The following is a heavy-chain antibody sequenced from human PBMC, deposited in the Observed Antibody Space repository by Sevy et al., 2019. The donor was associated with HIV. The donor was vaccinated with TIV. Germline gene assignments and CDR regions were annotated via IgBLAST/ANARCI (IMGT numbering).Heavy chain of an antibody. J-gene: IGHJ4*02. V-gene: IGHV4-34*01. CDR2: INHSGST. Sequence: SETLSLTCAVYGGSFSGYYWSWIRQPPGKGLEWIGEINHSGSTNYNPSLKSRVTISVDTSKNQFSLKLSSVTAADTAVYYGARYRVAGNFDFWGQVTLVTVSS. D-gene: IGHD6-19*01. CDR1: GGSFSGYY. CDR3: ARYRVAGNFDF.